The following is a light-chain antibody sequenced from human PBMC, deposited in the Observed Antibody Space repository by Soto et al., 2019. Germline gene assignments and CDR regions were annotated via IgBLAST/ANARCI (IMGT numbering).Light chain of an antibody. CDR2: DAY. Sequence: DIQMTQSPSSLSASVGDRVTITCRASQTISRSLTWYQHKPGTAPRVLIYDAYTLSSGVPSRFSGSGAGTDFTLTISSLQPEDFATYYSQQSSNTPLTFGGGTKV. CDR3: QQSSNTPLT. J-gene: IGKJ4*01. V-gene: IGKV1-39*01. CDR1: QTISRS.